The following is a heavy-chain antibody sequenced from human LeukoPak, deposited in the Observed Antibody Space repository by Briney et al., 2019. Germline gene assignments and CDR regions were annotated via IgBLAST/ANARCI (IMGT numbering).Heavy chain of an antibody. D-gene: IGHD3-3*02. J-gene: IGHJ6*03. Sequence: SETLSLTCTVSGDSISDDYYTWMRQPAGKGLEWIGRIHSGGTTNYNPSLMSRVTLSIDKSKKHISLRLTSVTAADTALYYCARDNGSGYTKGYEHYYYYLDVWGKGTTVTVSS. CDR2: IHSGGTT. V-gene: IGHV4-4*07. CDR3: ARDNGSGYTKGYEHYYYYLDV. CDR1: GDSISDDY.